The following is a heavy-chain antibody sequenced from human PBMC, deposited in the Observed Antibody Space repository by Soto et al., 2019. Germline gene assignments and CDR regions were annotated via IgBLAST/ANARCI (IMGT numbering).Heavy chain of an antibody. Sequence: EVQLVESGGGLVQPGGSLKVSCVASGFTFSGSAMHWVRQASGKGLEWVGRIRSKANNYATEYAASVKGRFTISRDDSKKTAYLQMNSLKTEDTAVYYCTRYRTSCGYEFDIWGQGTMVTVSS. CDR3: TRYRTSCGYEFDI. J-gene: IGHJ3*02. V-gene: IGHV3-73*01. CDR1: GFTFSGSA. CDR2: IRSKANNYAT. D-gene: IGHD2-2*01.